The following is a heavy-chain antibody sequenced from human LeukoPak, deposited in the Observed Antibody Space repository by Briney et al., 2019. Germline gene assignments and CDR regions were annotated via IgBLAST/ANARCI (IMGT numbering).Heavy chain of an antibody. J-gene: IGHJ5*02. CDR1: GYTFTGYY. Sequence: ASVKVSCKASGYTFTGYYMHWVRQAPGQGLEWMGRINPNSGGTNYAQKFQGRVTMTRDTSISTAYMELSRLRSDDTAVYHCARYVDTAMVLDNWFDPWGQRTLVTVSS. CDR2: INPNSGGT. V-gene: IGHV1-2*06. CDR3: ARYVDTAMVLDNWFDP. D-gene: IGHD5-18*01.